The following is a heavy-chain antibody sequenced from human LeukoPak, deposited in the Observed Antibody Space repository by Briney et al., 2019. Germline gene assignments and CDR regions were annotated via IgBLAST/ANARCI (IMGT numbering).Heavy chain of an antibody. CDR2: IYHSGSS. CDR1: GYSIKSGYS. Sequence: PSETLSLTCTVSGYSIKSGYSWGWIRQPPGKGLEWNGNIYHSGSSFYMSSLESRLTISVDTSKNQFSLKLISVTAADTAVYFCAVGTSYYGSEPDYWGQGTLVTVSS. V-gene: IGHV4-38-2*02. D-gene: IGHD3-10*01. CDR3: AVGTSYYGSEPDY. J-gene: IGHJ4*02.